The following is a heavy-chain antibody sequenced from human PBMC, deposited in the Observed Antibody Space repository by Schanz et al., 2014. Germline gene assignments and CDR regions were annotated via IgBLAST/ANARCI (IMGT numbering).Heavy chain of an antibody. Sequence: VQLVESGGGLVQPGGSLRLSCAASGFSFSILAMTWVRQAPGQGLEWVSTISGSGGDTYPADSVKGRFTISRDNSNNTLYLQMESLRAEDPAVHYCAKYRGGYSYCFVEYWGQGILVTVSS. CDR1: GFSFSILA. V-gene: IGHV3-23*04. D-gene: IGHD5-18*01. J-gene: IGHJ4*02. CDR3: AKYRGGYSYCFVEY. CDR2: ISGSGGDT.